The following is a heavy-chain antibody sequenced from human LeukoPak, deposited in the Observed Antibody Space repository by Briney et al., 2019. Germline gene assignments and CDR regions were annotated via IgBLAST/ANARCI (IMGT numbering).Heavy chain of an antibody. CDR3: GREHASSGYCDS. CDR1: GFTFSSYA. D-gene: IGHD3-22*01. J-gene: IGHJ4*02. CDR2: ISGSGGSA. V-gene: IGHV3-23*01. Sequence: PGGSLRLSCAASGFTFSSYAMSWVRQAPGKGLEWVSAISGSGGSAYYADSVKGRFTISRDNSKNTLYLQMNSLRAEDTTVYYCGREHASSGYCDSWGQGTLVTVSS.